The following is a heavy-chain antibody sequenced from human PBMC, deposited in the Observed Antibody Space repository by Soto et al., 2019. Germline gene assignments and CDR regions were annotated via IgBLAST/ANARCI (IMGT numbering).Heavy chain of an antibody. V-gene: IGHV3-33*01. J-gene: IGHJ6*02. CDR2: IWYDGSKK. D-gene: IGHD3-3*01. CDR3: ARDATYYSLRSGYYPSRNGMDV. CDR1: GFTFSSFG. Sequence: QVQVVESGGGVVQPGRSLRLSCAASGFTFSSFGMHWVRQAPGKGLEWVSLIWYDGSKKSYGDSVKGRFTISRDNSRKTVYLQMSSLRADDTAVYYCARDATYYSLRSGYYPSRNGMDVWGQGTTVTVSS.